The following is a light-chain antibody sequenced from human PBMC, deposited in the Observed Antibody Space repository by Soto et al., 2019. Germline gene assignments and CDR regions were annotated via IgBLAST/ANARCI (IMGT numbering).Light chain of an antibody. CDR1: HSLLHSNGYNY. CDR3: HQYYDSPLT. J-gene: IGKJ4*01. CDR2: LGS. Sequence: SRIVTPGEPASISCRSSHSLLHSNGYNYFDWHLQKPGQSPQLLIYLGSNRASGVPDRFSGSGSGTDFTLTISSLQAEDVAVYYCHQYYDSPLTFGGGTKVDI. V-gene: IGKV2-28*01.